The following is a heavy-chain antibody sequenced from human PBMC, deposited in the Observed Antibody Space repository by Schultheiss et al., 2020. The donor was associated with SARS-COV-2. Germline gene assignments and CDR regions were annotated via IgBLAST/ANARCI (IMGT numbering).Heavy chain of an antibody. CDR3: ARGEGANDY. CDR2: ISYDGSNK. D-gene: IGHD4/OR15-4a*01. J-gene: IGHJ4*02. CDR1: GFTFSSYS. Sequence: GESLKISCAASGFTFSSYSMNWVRQAPGKGLEWVAVISYDGSNKYYADSVKGRFTISRDNAKSTLYLQMNSLRVEDTAVYYCARGEGANDYWGQGTLVTVSS. V-gene: IGHV3-30*03.